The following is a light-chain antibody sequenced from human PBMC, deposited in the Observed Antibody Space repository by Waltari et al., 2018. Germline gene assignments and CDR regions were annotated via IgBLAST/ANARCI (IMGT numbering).Light chain of an antibody. CDR3: QQRANWLT. CDR2: DEA. CDR1: QSVSSY. Sequence: EIVLTLSPSTLSLSPGERATLSCRASQSVSSYLVWYQQKPGQAPRLLIYDEANRATGIPARFSGSGSGTDFTLTISGLEPEDSAVYYCQQRANWLTFGGGTKVEIK. V-gene: IGKV3-11*01. J-gene: IGKJ4*01.